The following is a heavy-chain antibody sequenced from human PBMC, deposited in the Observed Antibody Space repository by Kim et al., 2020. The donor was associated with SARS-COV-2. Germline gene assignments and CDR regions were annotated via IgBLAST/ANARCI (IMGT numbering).Heavy chain of an antibody. V-gene: IGHV4-59*08. J-gene: IGHJ4*02. CDR3: ARREGGSNYFDY. D-gene: IGHD1-26*01. Sequence: YNPSLTRRVTMSGDTSKNQFSLKLSSVTAADTAVYYCARREGGSNYFDYWGQGTLVTVSS.